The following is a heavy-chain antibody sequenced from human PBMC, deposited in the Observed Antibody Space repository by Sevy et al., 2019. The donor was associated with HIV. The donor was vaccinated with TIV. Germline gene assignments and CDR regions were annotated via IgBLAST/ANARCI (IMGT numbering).Heavy chain of an antibody. V-gene: IGHV3-74*01. J-gene: IGHJ4*02. CDR1: GFTLINHW. Sequence: GGSLRLSCAASGFTLINHWMHWVRQAPGKGLVWVSGISGDGATTTYADSVKGRFTISRDNAKNTLYVQMNSLRGEDTVVYYCARSGGTNLFDYWGQGILVTVSS. D-gene: IGHD2-15*01. CDR3: ARSGGTNLFDY. CDR2: ISGDGATT.